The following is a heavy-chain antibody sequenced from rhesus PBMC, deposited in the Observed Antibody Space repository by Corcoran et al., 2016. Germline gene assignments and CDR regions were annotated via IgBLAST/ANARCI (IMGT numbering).Heavy chain of an antibody. Sequence: QVQLQESGPGLVKPSETLSLTCAVSGGSFSSYWWSWIRQPPGKGLEWIGEITRNTQRPTHTPSRTSRFTISKDASKNQFSLKLSSVTAADTAVYYCARSPMIVVILYNRFDVWGPGVLVTVSS. CDR1: GGSFSSYW. D-gene: IGHD3-28*01. CDR2: ITRNTQRP. CDR3: ARSPMIVVILYNRFDV. J-gene: IGHJ5-1*01. V-gene: IGHV4-80*01.